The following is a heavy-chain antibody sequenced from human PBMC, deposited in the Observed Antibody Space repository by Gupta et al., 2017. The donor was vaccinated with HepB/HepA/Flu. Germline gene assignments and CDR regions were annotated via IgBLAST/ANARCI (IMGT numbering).Heavy chain of an antibody. Sequence: QVQLVESGGGVVQPGRSLRLSCAASGFTFSRYGMHWVRQAPGKGLEWVAVIWYDGSNKYYADSVKGRFTISRDNSKNTLYLQMNSLRAEDTAVYYCARDAYSSSSYFDYWGQGTLVTVSS. CDR1: GFTFSRYG. J-gene: IGHJ4*02. CDR2: IWYDGSNK. CDR3: ARDAYSSSSYFDY. D-gene: IGHD6-6*01. V-gene: IGHV3-33*01.